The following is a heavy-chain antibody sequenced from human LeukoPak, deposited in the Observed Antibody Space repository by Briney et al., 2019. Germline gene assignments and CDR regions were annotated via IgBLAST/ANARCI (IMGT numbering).Heavy chain of an antibody. CDR3: ARGPGAMYFDF. CDR2: IYYSGTT. Sequence: EWIGYIYYSGTTNYNPSLKSRLTISVDRSKNQFSLKLSSVTAADTAVYYCARGPGAMYFDFWGQGTLVTVSS. V-gene: IGHV4-59*09. J-gene: IGHJ4*02. D-gene: IGHD2-2*01.